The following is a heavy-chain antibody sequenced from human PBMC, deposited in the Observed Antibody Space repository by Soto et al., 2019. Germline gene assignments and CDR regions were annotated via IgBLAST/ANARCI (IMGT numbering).Heavy chain of an antibody. CDR1: GFTFSSYS. CDR2: ISSSSSYI. Sequence: GGSLRLSCAASGFTFSSYSMNWVRQAPGKGLEWVSSISSSSSYIYYADSVKGRFTISRDNAKNSLYLQMNSLRAEDTAVYYCARRVVGATHVIEPFDYWGQGT. D-gene: IGHD1-26*01. J-gene: IGHJ4*02. CDR3: ARRVVGATHVIEPFDY. V-gene: IGHV3-21*01.